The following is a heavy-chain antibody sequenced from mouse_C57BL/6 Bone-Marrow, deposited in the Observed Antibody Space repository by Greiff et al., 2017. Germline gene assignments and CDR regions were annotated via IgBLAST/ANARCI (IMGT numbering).Heavy chain of an antibody. CDR3: AKRSEPHYYGSTLDF. CDR2: IWGGGST. Sequence: VKLVESGPGLVAPSQSLSITCTVSGFSLTSYGVDWVRQPPGKGLEWLGVIWGGGSTNYNSALMSRLSISKDNSKSQVFLKMNSLQTDDTAMYYCAKRSEPHYYGSTLDFWGTGTTVTVSS. D-gene: IGHD1-1*01. CDR1: GFSLTSYG. V-gene: IGHV2-9*01. J-gene: IGHJ1*03.